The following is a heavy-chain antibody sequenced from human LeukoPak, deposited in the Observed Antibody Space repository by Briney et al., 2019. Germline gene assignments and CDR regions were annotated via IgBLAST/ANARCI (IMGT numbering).Heavy chain of an antibody. CDR1: GYSFTNYW. V-gene: IGHV5-51*01. Sequence: GESLKISCKGSGYSFTNYWIAWVRQLPGKGLEWMGIIYPSDSDTTYSPSFQGQVTISADKSISTAYLQWSSLKASDTAMYYCARGGYCSSTSCSFDPWGQGTLVTVSS. CDR3: ARGGYCSSTSCSFDP. D-gene: IGHD2-2*01. J-gene: IGHJ5*02. CDR2: IYPSDSDT.